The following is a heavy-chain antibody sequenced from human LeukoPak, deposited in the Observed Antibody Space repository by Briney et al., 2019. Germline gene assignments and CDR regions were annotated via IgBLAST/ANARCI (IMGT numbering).Heavy chain of an antibody. J-gene: IGHJ3*02. Sequence: PSETLSLTCTVSVGSISSSGHYWGWIRQPPGKGLEWIGSVYYSGSTYYNPSLKSRVTISVDTSKNQFSLKLSSVTAADTAVYYCVGGGGAFDIWGQGTMVTVSS. CDR1: VGSISSSGHY. CDR2: VYYSGST. D-gene: IGHD3-10*01. V-gene: IGHV4-39*07. CDR3: VGGGGAFDI.